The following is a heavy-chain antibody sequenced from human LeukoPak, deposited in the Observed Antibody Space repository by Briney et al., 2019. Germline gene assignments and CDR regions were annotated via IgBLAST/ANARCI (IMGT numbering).Heavy chain of an antibody. Sequence: GGSLTLSCAASGFTVSSNYMSWVRQAPGKGLEWVSVIFNDGITYYADSVKGRFTISRDNSKNTLYLQMNSLTAEDMAVYYCARVNSGDFDYWGQGTLVTVSS. J-gene: IGHJ4*02. V-gene: IGHV3-53*01. CDR2: IFNDGIT. CDR3: ARVNSGDFDY. CDR1: GFTVSSNY. D-gene: IGHD1-26*01.